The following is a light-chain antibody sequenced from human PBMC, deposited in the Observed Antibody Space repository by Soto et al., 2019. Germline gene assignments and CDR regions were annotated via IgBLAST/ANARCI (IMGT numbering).Light chain of an antibody. J-gene: IGKJ5*01. CDR1: QSVISRN. CDR3: QPYGSSPQPIT. Sequence: EIVLTQSPGTLSLSPGERATLSCRASQSVISRNLAWYQQKPGQAPRLLIYGASSRATGIPDRFSGSGSGTDFTLTISRLEPEDFAVSYCQPYGSSPQPITCGQGTRLEIK. V-gene: IGKV3-20*01. CDR2: GAS.